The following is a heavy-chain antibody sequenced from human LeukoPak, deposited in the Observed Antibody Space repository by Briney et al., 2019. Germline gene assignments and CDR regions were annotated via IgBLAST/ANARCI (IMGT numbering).Heavy chain of an antibody. V-gene: IGHV4-61*09. CDR3: ARDEFDYGGNSVLNH. D-gene: IGHD4-23*01. J-gene: IGHJ5*02. Sequence: SETLSLTCTVSGGSISSRSYCWSWIRQSAGKGPEWIGHIHISGSTNYNPSLKSRVTISVDTSKNQFSLKLSSVTAADTAVYYCARDEFDYGGNSVLNHWGQGTLVTVSS. CDR2: IHISGST. CDR1: GGSISSRSYC.